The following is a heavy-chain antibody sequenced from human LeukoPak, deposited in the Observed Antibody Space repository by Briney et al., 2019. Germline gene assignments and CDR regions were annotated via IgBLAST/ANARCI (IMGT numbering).Heavy chain of an antibody. J-gene: IGHJ6*02. D-gene: IGHD2-15*01. Sequence: GRSLRLSCAASGFTFSSYAMHWVRQAPGKGLEWVAVISYDGGNKYHADSVKGRFTISRDNSKKALYLQMNSLRAEDTAVYYCARDQCSGGSCYSGSDYYYYGMDVWGQGTTVTVSS. CDR3: ARDQCSGGSCYSGSDYYYYGMDV. CDR1: GFTFSSYA. CDR2: ISYDGGNK. V-gene: IGHV3-30-3*01.